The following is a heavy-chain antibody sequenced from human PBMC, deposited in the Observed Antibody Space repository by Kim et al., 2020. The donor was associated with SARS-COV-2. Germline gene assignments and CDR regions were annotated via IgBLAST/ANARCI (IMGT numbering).Heavy chain of an antibody. CDR2: ISGSGDNT. D-gene: IGHD2-2*01. J-gene: IGHJ4*02. Sequence: GGSLRLSCAASGFTFSSYAMSWVRQAPGKGLEWVSLISGSGDNTQYADSVKGRFTISRDNSKDTLYLQMNSLRAEDAGVYYCAKDRGYRISTTCYESADYWGQGTLVTVSS. CDR1: GFTFSSYA. CDR3: AKDRGYRISTTCYESADY. V-gene: IGHV3-23*01.